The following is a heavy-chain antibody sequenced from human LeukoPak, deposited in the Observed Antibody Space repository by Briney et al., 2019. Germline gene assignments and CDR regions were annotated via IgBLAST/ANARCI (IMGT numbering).Heavy chain of an antibody. V-gene: IGHV3-30-3*01. Sequence: SCKASGGTFSGYAMHWVRQAPGKGLDWVAVISYDGSNKYYADSVKGRFTISRDNSKNTLYLQMNSLRAEDTAVYYCASGIAVTSPVHWGQGTLVTVSS. J-gene: IGHJ1*01. CDR3: ASGIAVTSPVH. D-gene: IGHD4-11*01. CDR2: ISYDGSNK. CDR1: GGTFSGYA.